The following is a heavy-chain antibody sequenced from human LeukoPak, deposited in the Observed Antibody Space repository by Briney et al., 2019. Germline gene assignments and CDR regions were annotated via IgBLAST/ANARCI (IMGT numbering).Heavy chain of an antibody. CDR1: GFTVSSNY. J-gene: IGHJ5*02. Sequence: PGGSLRLSCAASGFTVSSNYMSWVRQAPGKGLEWVSVIYSGGSTYYADSVKGRFTISRDNSKNTLYLQMNSLRAVDSAVYYCARDFSSGGFDPWGQGTLVTVSS. CDR2: IYSGGST. CDR3: ARDFSSGGFDP. D-gene: IGHD3-10*01. V-gene: IGHV3-53*01.